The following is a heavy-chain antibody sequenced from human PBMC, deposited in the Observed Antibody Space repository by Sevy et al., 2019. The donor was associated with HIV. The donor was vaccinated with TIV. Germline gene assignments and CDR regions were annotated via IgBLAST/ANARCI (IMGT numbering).Heavy chain of an antibody. CDR2: KTGSAGVT. V-gene: IGHV3-23*01. Sequence: GGSLRLSCAASGFSLSNYAMSWVRQAPGKGLKWISTKTGSAGVTYYADSVKGRFTISRDNSKNTLFLQMNSLRAEDTALYYCAKGRIPSIGTLGPFDSWGQRTLVTVSS. CDR3: AKGRIPSIGTLGPFDS. CDR1: GFSLSNYA. J-gene: IGHJ4*02. D-gene: IGHD6-6*01.